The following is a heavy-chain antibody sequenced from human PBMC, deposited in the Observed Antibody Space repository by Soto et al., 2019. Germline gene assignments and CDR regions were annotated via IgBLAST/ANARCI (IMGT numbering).Heavy chain of an antibody. D-gene: IGHD3-10*01. CDR3: ARAGGRYYYGSGSYP. CDR1: GGTFSSYA. J-gene: IGHJ5*02. Sequence: QVQLVQSGAEVKKPGSSVKVSCKASGGTFSSYAISWVRQAPGQGLEWMGGIIPIFGTANYAQKFRGRVTITADKSPSRAYMELSSLRSEDTAVYSCARAGGRYYYGSGSYPWGQGTLVTVSS. V-gene: IGHV1-69*06. CDR2: IIPIFGTA.